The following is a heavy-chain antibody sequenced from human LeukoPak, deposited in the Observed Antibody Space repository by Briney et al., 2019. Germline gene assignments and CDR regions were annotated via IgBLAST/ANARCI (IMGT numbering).Heavy chain of an antibody. CDR2: IYHSGST. J-gene: IGHJ4*02. D-gene: IGHD3-22*01. Sequence: PSGTLSLTCGASGGSISSNNWWSWVRQPPGMGLEWIGEIYHSGSTNYNPSLKSRVTISVDKSKNQFSLKLTSVTAADTAVYYCASYLADSSGYRFDYWGQGTLVTVSS. CDR1: GGSISSNNW. V-gene: IGHV4-4*02. CDR3: ASYLADSSGYRFDY.